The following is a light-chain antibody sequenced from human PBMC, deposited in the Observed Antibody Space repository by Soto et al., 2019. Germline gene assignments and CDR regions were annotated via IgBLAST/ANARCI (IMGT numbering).Light chain of an antibody. J-gene: IGLJ1*01. Sequence: QSALTQPPSASGSLGQSVTISCTGTSDDVGGYNYVSWYQQHPGKAPKIMIYEVSKRPSGVPDRFSGSKSGNTASLTVSGLQAEDEAAYYCCSHAGDNTYVFATGTKVTVL. V-gene: IGLV2-8*01. CDR2: EVS. CDR1: SDDVGGYNY. CDR3: CSHAGDNTYV.